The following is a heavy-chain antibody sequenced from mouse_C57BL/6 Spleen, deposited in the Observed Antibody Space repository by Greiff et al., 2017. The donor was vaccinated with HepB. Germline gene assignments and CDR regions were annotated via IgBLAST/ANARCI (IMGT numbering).Heavy chain of an antibody. CDR1: GYTFTSYW. D-gene: IGHD1-1*01. CDR3: ARSYYGRTAFYAMDY. J-gene: IGHJ4*01. Sequence: QVQLQQPGAELVKPGASVKLSCKASGYTFTSYWMHWVKQRPGQGLEWIGMIHPNSGSTNYNEKFKSKATLTVDKSSSTAYMQLSSLTSEDSAVYYCARSYYGRTAFYAMDYWGQGTSVTVSS. V-gene: IGHV1-64*01. CDR2: IHPNSGST.